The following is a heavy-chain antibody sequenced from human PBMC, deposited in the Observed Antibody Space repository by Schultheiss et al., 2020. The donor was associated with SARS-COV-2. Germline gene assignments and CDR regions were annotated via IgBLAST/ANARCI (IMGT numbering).Heavy chain of an antibody. CDR2: IWYDGSNK. Sequence: GGSLRLSCAASGFTFSSYGMHWVRQAPGKGLEWVAVIWYDGSNKYYADSVKGRFTISRDNSKNTLYLQMNSLRAEDTAVYYCARDRQDYSSWSSIYYYYGMDVWGQGTTVTVSS. D-gene: IGHD6-13*01. CDR1: GFTFSSYG. CDR3: ARDRQDYSSWSSIYYYYGMDV. J-gene: IGHJ6*02. V-gene: IGHV3-33*01.